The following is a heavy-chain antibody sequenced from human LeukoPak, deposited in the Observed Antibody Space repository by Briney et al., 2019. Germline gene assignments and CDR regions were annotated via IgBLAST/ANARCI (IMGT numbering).Heavy chain of an antibody. J-gene: IGHJ4*02. Sequence: GASVKVSCKASGYTFSNFDINWVRQATGQGLEWMGWMNPHSGNTGYSQKFQGRVTITKNSSISTAYMELSSLTSEDTAVYYCAREGARSSDTSGGYPLDYWGQGTLVTVSS. D-gene: IGHD1-26*01. CDR2: MNPHSGNT. V-gene: IGHV1-8*03. CDR3: AREGARSSDTSGGYPLDY. CDR1: GYTFSNFD.